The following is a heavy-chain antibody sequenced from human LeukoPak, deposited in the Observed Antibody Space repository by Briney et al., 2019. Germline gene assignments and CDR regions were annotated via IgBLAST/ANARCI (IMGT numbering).Heavy chain of an antibody. Sequence: GGSLRLSCAASGFTFTSYAMTWVRQAPGKGLEWVSGISNSGSSTYYADSVKGRFTISRDNSKNTLYLQLSSLRAEDTAVYYCASTMVRGSYNMDVWGQGTTVTVSS. J-gene: IGHJ6*02. V-gene: IGHV3-23*01. CDR2: ISNSGSST. CDR3: ASTMVRGSYNMDV. CDR1: GFTFTSYA. D-gene: IGHD3-10*01.